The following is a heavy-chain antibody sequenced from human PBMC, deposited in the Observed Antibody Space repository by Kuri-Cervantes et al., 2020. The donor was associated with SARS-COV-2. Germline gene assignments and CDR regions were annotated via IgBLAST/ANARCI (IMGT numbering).Heavy chain of an antibody. Sequence: SCTFSGGSISSGSYYWNWIRQPPGKGLEWIGEINHSGSTNYNPPLKSRFTMSVDTSTNQFSLKLNSVTAADTAVYYCARGRRTFYSRGWLGWFDPWGQGTLVTVSS. D-gene: IGHD6-19*01. CDR2: INHSGST. CDR3: ARGRRTFYSRGWLGWFDP. CDR1: GGSISSGSYY. J-gene: IGHJ5*02. V-gene: IGHV4-39*07.